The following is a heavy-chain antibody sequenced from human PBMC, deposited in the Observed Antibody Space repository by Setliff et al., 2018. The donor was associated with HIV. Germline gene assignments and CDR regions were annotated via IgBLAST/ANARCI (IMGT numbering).Heavy chain of an antibody. V-gene: IGHV1-46*03. CDR1: GFNFTNYY. D-gene: IGHD5-12*01. CDR3: GRDYRSWIRAIGY. CDR2: INASGDKT. J-gene: IGHJ4*02. Sequence: ASVKVSCKASGFNFTNYYIHWGRQAPGEGLEWVGVINASGDKTNYAQKFQGRLIITKDTSTSTVYMELSSLRSDDTAVYYCGRDYRSWIRAIGYWGQGTQVTVSS.